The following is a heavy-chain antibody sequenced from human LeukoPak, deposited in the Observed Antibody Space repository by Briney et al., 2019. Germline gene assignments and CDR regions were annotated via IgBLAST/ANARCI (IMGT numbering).Heavy chain of an antibody. CDR3: ARRWLRYNWFDP. V-gene: IGHV4-34*01. D-gene: IGHD5-12*01. CDR2: INHSGST. J-gene: IGHJ5*02. CDR1: GGSFSGYY. Sequence: PSETLSPTCAVYGGSFSGYYWSWIRQPPGKGLEWIGEINHSGSTNYNPSLKSRVTISVDTSKNQFYLKLSSVTAADTAVYYCARRWLRYNWFDPWGQGTLVTVSS.